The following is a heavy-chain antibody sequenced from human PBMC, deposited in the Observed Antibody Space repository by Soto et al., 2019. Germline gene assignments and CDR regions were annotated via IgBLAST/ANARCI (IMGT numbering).Heavy chain of an antibody. CDR3: ARESARWLLSFFDC. Sequence: EVQLVQSGGGLVQPGGSLRLSCEVSGFNFSGHWMSWVRQAPGKGLEWVATIKQDGIEKYYVDSVKGRFTISRDNTKNSLYLQMSSLRADETAVYYCARESARWLLSFFDCWGQGTVVTVSS. CDR1: GFNFSGHW. CDR2: IKQDGIEK. J-gene: IGHJ4*02. D-gene: IGHD5-12*01. V-gene: IGHV3-7*01.